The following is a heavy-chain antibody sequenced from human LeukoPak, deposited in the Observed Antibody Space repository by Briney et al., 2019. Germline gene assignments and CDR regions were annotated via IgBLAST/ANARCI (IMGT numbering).Heavy chain of an antibody. CDR2: INPNSGGT. D-gene: IGHD3-22*01. CDR3: ARDERYDSSGYPFDF. CDR1: GYTFTGYF. V-gene: IGHV1-2*02. Sequence: ASVTVSCKASGYTFTGYFIHWVRQAPGQGLEWMGWINPNSGGTNYAQKFQGRVTMTRDTSIITAYMELSRLSSNDTAVYYCARDERYDSSGYPFDFWGQGTLVTVSS. J-gene: IGHJ4*02.